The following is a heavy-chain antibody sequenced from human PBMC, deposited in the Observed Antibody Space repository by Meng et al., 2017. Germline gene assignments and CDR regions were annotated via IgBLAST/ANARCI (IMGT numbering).Heavy chain of an antibody. Sequence: GESLKISCAASGFTFSSYAMSWVRQAPGKGLEWVSAISGSGGSTYYADSVKGRFTISRDNSKNTLYLQMNSLRAEDTAVYYCARMYYYGSGKYYYYYGMDVWGQGTTVTVSS. CDR3: ARMYYYGSGKYYYYYGMDV. CDR2: ISGSGGST. CDR1: GFTFSSYA. J-gene: IGHJ6*02. D-gene: IGHD3-10*01. V-gene: IGHV3-23*01.